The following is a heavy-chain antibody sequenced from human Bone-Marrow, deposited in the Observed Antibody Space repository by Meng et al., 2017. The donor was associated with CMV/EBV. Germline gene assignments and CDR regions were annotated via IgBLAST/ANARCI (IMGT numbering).Heavy chain of an antibody. Sequence: GESLKISCAASGFTFSNHAMHWVRQAPGKGLEWVALISYDDSNIYYADSVKGRFTISRDNSKNTLYLQMNSLRPDDTAVYYCARDLVVVPAAIRGEGPPYYYYGMDVWGQGTTVTVSS. J-gene: IGHJ6*02. V-gene: IGHV3-30-3*01. D-gene: IGHD2-2*02. CDR3: ARDLVVVPAAIRGEGPPYYYYGMDV. CDR2: ISYDDSNI. CDR1: GFTFSNHA.